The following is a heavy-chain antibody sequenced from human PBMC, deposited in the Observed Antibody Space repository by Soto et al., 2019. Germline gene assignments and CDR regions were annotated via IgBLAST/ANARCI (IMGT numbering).Heavy chain of an antibody. V-gene: IGHV2-5*01. Sequence: QITLTESGPTLVTPTQTLTLTCSISGFSLTTSGVAVGWFRQPPGKPPEGLSLFYWNDDKRYSPSLRSRLIVTGDSSKNQVVLTLADADTADSGTYCCAHTPPSTEDFYFDYWGQGTLVTVSS. CDR2: FYWNDDK. J-gene: IGHJ4*02. CDR1: GFSLTTSGVA. CDR3: AHTPPSTEDFYFDY.